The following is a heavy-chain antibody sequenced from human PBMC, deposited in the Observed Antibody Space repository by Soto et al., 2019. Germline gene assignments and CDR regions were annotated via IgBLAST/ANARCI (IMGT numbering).Heavy chain of an antibody. J-gene: IGHJ6*02. D-gene: IGHD1-1*01. CDR3: ARERTGRTSMDV. CDR1: GYTFTSYD. Sequence: QVQLVQSGAEVKKPGASVKVSCKASGYTFTSYDINWVRQATGQGLEWMGWMNPNSGNTGYAQKFRGRVTMTRNTSITTAYIELSSLRSEDTAVYYCARERTGRTSMDVWGQGTTVTVSS. V-gene: IGHV1-8*01. CDR2: MNPNSGNT.